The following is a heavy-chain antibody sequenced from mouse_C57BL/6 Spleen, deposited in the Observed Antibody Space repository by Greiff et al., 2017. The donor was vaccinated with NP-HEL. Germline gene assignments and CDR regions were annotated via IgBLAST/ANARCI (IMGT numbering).Heavy chain of an antibody. V-gene: IGHV1-19*01. CDR1: GYTFTDYY. CDR2: INPYNGGT. D-gene: IGHD2-3*01. CDR3: AREGDGYYLGYFDY. Sequence: EVQLQQSGPVLVKPGASVKMSCKASGYTFTDYYMNWVKQSHGKSLEWIGVINPYNGGTSYNQKFKGKATLTVDKSSSTAYMELNSLTSEDSAVYYCAREGDGYYLGYFDYWGQGTTLTVSS. J-gene: IGHJ2*01.